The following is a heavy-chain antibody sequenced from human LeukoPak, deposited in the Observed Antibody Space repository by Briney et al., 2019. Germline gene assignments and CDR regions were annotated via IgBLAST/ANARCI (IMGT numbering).Heavy chain of an antibody. CDR1: GGSIRGYY. Sequence: PSETLSLTCNVSGGSIRGYYWSWIRQPPGKGLEWIGYIYSSGSTNYNPSLKSRVTISVDTSKNQFSLKLSSVTAADTAVYYCARGANIVLPRGKNYYYYMDVWGKGTTVTVSS. CDR3: ARGANIVLPRGKNYYYYMDV. J-gene: IGHJ6*03. CDR2: IYSSGST. V-gene: IGHV4-59*01. D-gene: IGHD2-8*01.